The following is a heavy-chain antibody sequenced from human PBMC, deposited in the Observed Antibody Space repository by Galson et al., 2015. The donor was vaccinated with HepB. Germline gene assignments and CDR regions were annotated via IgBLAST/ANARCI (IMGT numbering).Heavy chain of an antibody. CDR2: IYPGDSDT. V-gene: IGHV5-51*01. CDR1: GYSFTSYW. J-gene: IGHJ6*03. Sequence: QSGAEVKKPGESLKISCTGSGYSFTSYWIGWVRQMPGKGLEWMGIIYPGDSDTRYSPSFQGQVTISADKSISTAYLQWSSLKASDTAMYYCARHAPQPGYSGYGDYYYYYMDVWGKGTTVTVSS. CDR3: ARHAPQPGYSGYGDYYYYYMDV. D-gene: IGHD5-12*01.